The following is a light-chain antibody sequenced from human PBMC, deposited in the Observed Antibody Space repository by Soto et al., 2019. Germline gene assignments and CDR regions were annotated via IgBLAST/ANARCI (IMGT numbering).Light chain of an antibody. CDR3: SSYAGSYTGV. CDR2: DVS. V-gene: IGLV2-11*01. CDR1: SSDVGGYNY. Sequence: QSALTQPRSVSGSPGQSVTISCTGTSSDVGGYNYVSWYQQHPGKAPKLMIYDVSKRPSGVPDRFSGSKSGNTASLTISGLQAEEEADYYCSSYAGSYTGVFGTGTKVTVL. J-gene: IGLJ1*01.